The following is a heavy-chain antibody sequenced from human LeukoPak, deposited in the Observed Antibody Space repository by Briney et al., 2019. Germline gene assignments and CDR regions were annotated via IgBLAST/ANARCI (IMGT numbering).Heavy chain of an antibody. CDR3: ARRGTTVTVFDY. J-gene: IGHJ4*02. V-gene: IGHV4-31*03. Sequence: SETLSLTCTVFGGSISSGGYYWSWIRQHPGKGLEWIGHIYYSGSTYYNPSLKSRVTISVDTSKNQFSLKLSSVTAADTAVYYCARRGTTVTVFDYWGQGTPVTDSS. CDR1: GGSISSGGYY. D-gene: IGHD4-17*01. CDR2: IYYSGST.